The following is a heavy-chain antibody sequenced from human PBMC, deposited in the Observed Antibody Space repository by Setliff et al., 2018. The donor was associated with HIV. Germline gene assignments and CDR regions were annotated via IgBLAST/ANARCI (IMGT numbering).Heavy chain of an antibody. Sequence: PSETLSLTCVVSAYSISSGYYWGGSRQSPRKGLEGMGRIYYSGSTYYNPSLKSRVTISLDSSNTRVSLILTSVTAADTAVYSCARAPGTSMIVLVTHVAFDIWGQGTMVTVSS. J-gene: IGHJ3*02. CDR3: ARAPGTSMIVLVTHVAFDI. V-gene: IGHV4-38-2*01. CDR1: AYSISSGYY. CDR2: IYYSGST. D-gene: IGHD3-22*01.